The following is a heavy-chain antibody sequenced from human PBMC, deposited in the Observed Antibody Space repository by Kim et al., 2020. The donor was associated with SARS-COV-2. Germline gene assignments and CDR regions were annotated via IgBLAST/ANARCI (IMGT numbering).Heavy chain of an antibody. V-gene: IGHV3-23*01. CDR3: AKDHGWVPRAAPKY. Sequence: GGSLRLSCAASGFTFSSYAMSWVRQAPGKGLEWVSAISGSGGSTYYADSVKGRFTISRDNSKNTLYLQMNSLRAEDTAVYYCAKDHGWVPRAAPKYWGQGTLVTVSS. CDR2: ISGSGGST. CDR1: GFTFSSYA. D-gene: IGHD6-6*01. J-gene: IGHJ4*02.